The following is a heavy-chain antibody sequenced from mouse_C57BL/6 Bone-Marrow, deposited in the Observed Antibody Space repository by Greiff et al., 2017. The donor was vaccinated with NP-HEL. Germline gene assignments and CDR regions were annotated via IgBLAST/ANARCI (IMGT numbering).Heavy chain of an antibody. CDR1: GFTFSSYA. CDR2: ISDGGSYT. Sequence: EVQVVESGGGLVKPGGSLKLSCAASGFTFSSYAMSWVRQTPEKRLEWVATISDGGSYTYYPDNVKGRFTISRDNAKNNLYLQMSHLKSEDTAMYYCARDLEYGNFDYWGQGTTLTVSS. CDR3: ARDLEYGNFDY. D-gene: IGHD2-10*02. V-gene: IGHV5-4*01. J-gene: IGHJ2*01.